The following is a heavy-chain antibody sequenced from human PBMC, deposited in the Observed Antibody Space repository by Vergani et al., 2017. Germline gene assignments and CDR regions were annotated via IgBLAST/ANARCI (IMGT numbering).Heavy chain of an antibody. J-gene: IGHJ6*03. CDR1: GGPISSYY. CDR3: ASSYVRYYYYYMDV. V-gene: IGHV4-59*01. D-gene: IGHD1-26*01. Sequence: QVQLQESGPGLVKPSETLSLTCTVSGGPISSYYWSWIRQPPGKGLEWIGYIYYSGSTNYNPSLKSRVTISVDTSKNQFSLKLSSVTAADTAVYYCASSYVRYYYYYMDVWGKGTTVTVSS. CDR2: IYYSGST.